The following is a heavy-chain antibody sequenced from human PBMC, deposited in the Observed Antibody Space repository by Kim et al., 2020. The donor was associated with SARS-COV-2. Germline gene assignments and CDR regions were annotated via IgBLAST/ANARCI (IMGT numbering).Heavy chain of an antibody. CDR1: GFTFSSYS. CDR3: AREELSSGWDNWFDP. CDR2: ISSSSSTI. V-gene: IGHV3-48*04. J-gene: IGHJ5*02. D-gene: IGHD6-19*01. Sequence: GGSLRLSCAASGFTFSSYSMNWVRQAPGKGLEWVSYISSSSSTIYYADSVKGRFTISRDNAKNSLYLQMNSLRAEDTAVYYCAREELSSGWDNWFDPWGQGTLVTVSS.